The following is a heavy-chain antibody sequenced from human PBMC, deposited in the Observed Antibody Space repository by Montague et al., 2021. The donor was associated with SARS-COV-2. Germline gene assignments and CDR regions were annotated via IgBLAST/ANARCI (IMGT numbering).Heavy chain of an antibody. CDR3: ARGDVEMATIKSGGPFYHFDY. CDR1: GGSISSYY. J-gene: IGHJ4*02. D-gene: IGHD5-24*01. CDR2: IYYSGST. V-gene: IGHV4-59*13. Sequence: SETLSLTCTVSGGSISSYYWSWIRQPPGKGLEWIGYIYYSGSTNYNPSLKSPVTISVDRSKNQFSLKLSSVTAADTAVYYCARGDVEMATIKSGGPFYHFDYWGQGTLVTVSS.